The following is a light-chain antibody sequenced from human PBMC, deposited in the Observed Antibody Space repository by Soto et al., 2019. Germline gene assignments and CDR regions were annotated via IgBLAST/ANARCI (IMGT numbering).Light chain of an antibody. Sequence: DIQLTQSPSTLSASVRDRVTITCRASQRVTDWLAWYQQKPGKAPKLLIYDASSLQSGVPSRFSGSGSGTEFSLTISSLQPDDFATYYCQQYYRSCTFGQGTKVDI. CDR3: QQYYRSCT. CDR1: QRVTDW. J-gene: IGKJ2*02. V-gene: IGKV1-5*01. CDR2: DAS.